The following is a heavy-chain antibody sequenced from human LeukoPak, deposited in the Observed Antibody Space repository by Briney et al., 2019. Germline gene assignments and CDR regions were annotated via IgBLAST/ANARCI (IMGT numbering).Heavy chain of an antibody. V-gene: IGHV3-21*01. D-gene: IGHD5-24*01. CDR2: ISSSSSYI. CDR1: GFTFSSYS. CDR3: ARIRGRDGYNDFDY. J-gene: IGHJ4*02. Sequence: GGSLRLSCAASGFTFSSYSMDWVRQAPGKGLEWFSSISSSSSYIYYADSVKGRFTISRDNAKNSLYLQMNSLRAEDTAVYYCARIRGRDGYNDFDYWGQGTLVTVSS.